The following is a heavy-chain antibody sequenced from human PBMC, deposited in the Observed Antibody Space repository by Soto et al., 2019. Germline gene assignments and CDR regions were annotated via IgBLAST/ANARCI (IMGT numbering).Heavy chain of an antibody. CDR3: ARGRTDIVVVPAAPPERGCGMDV. CDR2: IYYSGST. D-gene: IGHD2-2*01. J-gene: IGHJ6*02. V-gene: IGHV4-30-4*01. CDR1: GGSISSGDYY. Sequence: PSETLSHTCTVSGGSISSGDYYLSCIRQPPGKGLEWIGYIYYSGSTYYNPSLKSRVTISVDTSKNQFSLKLSSVTAADTAVYYCARGRTDIVVVPAAPPERGCGMDVWGQGTTVT.